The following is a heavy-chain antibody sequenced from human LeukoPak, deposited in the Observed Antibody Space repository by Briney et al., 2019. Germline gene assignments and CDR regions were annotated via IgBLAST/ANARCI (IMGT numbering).Heavy chain of an antibody. CDR1: GFTFSTYS. CDR2: ISGSSGAK. V-gene: IGHV3-48*01. D-gene: IGHD5-12*01. J-gene: IGHJ4*02. CDR3: EIILATLSY. Sequence: GGSLRLSCAASGFTFSTYSMNWVRQAPGKGLEWISYISGSSGAKHYADSVRGRFTIFRDHAKSSLYLQMNSLRVEDTAIYYCEIILATLSYWGQGTPVTVSS.